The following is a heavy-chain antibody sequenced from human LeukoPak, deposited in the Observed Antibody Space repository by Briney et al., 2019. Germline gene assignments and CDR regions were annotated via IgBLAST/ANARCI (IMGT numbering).Heavy chain of an antibody. Sequence: SETLSLTCAVSGGSFSGYYWSWIRQPPGKGLEWIGEINHSGSTNYNPSLKSRVTISVDTSKNQFSLRLSSVTAADTAVYYCARGGNSSSYDYWGQGTLGTVSS. CDR2: INHSGST. J-gene: IGHJ4*02. V-gene: IGHV4-34*01. CDR3: ARGGNSSSYDY. D-gene: IGHD6-13*01. CDR1: GGSFSGYY.